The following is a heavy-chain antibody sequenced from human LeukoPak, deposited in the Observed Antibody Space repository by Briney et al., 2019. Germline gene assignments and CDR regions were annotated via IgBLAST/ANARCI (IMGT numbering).Heavy chain of an antibody. D-gene: IGHD7-27*01. J-gene: IGHJ5*02. CDR1: GVTFSSYA. CDR2: IIPIFGTA. V-gene: IGHV1-69*01. CDR3: ARDLGIRRPDTGPSGDWFDP. Sequence: SVKVSCKASGVTFSSYAISSVRRAPGQGLEWMGGIIPIFGTANYAQKFQGRVTITADESTSTAYMELSSLRSEDTAVYYCARDLGIRRPDTGPSGDWFDPWGQGTLVTVSS.